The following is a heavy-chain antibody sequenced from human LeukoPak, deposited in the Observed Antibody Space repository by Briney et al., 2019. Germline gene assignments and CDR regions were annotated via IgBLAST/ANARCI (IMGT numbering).Heavy chain of an antibody. Sequence: SETLSLTCTVSGGSISSGSYYWSWIRQPAGKGLEWIGRIYTSGSTNYNPSLKSRVTISVDTSKNQFSLKLRSVTAADTAVYYCASEPDADYDYYDSSGHFDYWGQGTLVTVSS. J-gene: IGHJ4*02. CDR1: GGSISSGSYY. CDR3: ASEPDADYDYYDSSGHFDY. D-gene: IGHD3-22*01. V-gene: IGHV4-61*02. CDR2: IYTSGST.